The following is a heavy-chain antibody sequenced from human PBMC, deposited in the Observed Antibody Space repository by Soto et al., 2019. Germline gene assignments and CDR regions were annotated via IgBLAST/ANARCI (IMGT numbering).Heavy chain of an antibody. V-gene: IGHV1-69*01. CDR2: ISPFFGTP. CDR3: ARGTSGSYYSFDS. D-gene: IGHD3-10*01. Sequence: QVQLVQSGAEVKKPGSSVKVSCKASGGTFSNSGITWVRQAPDQGLEWMGGISPFFGTPNYAQKFQGRVTITAGESTSTAYMELSSLRSEDTAVYYCARGTSGSYYSFDSWGQGTLVTVSS. CDR1: GGTFSNSG. J-gene: IGHJ4*02.